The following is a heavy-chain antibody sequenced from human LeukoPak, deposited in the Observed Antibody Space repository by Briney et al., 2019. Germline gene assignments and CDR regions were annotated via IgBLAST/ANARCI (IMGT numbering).Heavy chain of an antibody. CDR1: GXSFTSYW. CDR3: ARLHPYAFDI. Sequence: GESLKVSCKGSGXSFTSYWIGWVRQMPGKGLEWMGIIYPGDSDTRYSPSFQGQVTISADKSIGTAYLQWSSLKASDTAMYYCARLHPYAFDIWGQGTMVTVSS. J-gene: IGHJ3*02. V-gene: IGHV5-51*01. CDR2: IYPGDSDT.